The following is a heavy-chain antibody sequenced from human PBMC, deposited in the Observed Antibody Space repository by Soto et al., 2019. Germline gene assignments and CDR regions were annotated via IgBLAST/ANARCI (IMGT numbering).Heavy chain of an antibody. J-gene: IGHJ5*02. V-gene: IGHV4-34*01. D-gene: IGHD3-10*01. CDR3: ARVPYSGAVNWFDP. CDR1: GGSFSGYY. Sequence: QVQLQQWGAGLLKPSETLSLTCAVYGGSFSGYYWSWIRQPPGKGLEWIGEINHSGSTNYNPSLKRRVTKSVDTSTNQFSLKLSSVTAADTAVYYCARVPYSGAVNWFDPWGQGTLVTVSS. CDR2: INHSGST.